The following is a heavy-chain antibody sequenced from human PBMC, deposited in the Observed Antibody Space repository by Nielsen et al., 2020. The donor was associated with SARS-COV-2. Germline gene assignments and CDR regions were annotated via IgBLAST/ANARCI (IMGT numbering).Heavy chain of an antibody. Sequence: ASVKVSCKASGYTFTGYYMHWVRQAPGQGLEWMGRINPNSGGTNYAQKFQGRVTMTRDTSISTAYMELSRLRSDDTAVYYCAREGTDYGDLRGSMDVWGQGTTVTVSS. D-gene: IGHD4-17*01. V-gene: IGHV1-2*06. CDR1: GYTFTGYY. CDR2: INPNSGGT. CDR3: AREGTDYGDLRGSMDV. J-gene: IGHJ6*02.